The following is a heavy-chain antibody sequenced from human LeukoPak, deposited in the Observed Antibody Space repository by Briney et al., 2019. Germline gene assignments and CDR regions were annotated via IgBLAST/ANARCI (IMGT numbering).Heavy chain of an antibody. CDR3: ARSFLMSFGELLSGGFDV. Sequence: GGSLRLSCAAFGFTVSSNYMSWVRQAPGKGLEWVSVIFGGGGTYYGDSVRGRFTISRDNAKDSLFLQMNSLRAEDTAVYFCARSFLMSFGELLSGGFDVWGQGAMVTVSS. V-gene: IGHV3-53*01. J-gene: IGHJ3*01. CDR1: GFTVSSNY. D-gene: IGHD3-10*01. CDR2: IFGGGGT.